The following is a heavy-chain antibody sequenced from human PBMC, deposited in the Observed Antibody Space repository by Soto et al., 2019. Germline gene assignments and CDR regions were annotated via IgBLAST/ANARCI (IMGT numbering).Heavy chain of an antibody. CDR1: GGSISSSSYY. J-gene: IGHJ5*02. D-gene: IGHD2-15*01. V-gene: IGHV4-39*01. CDR2: IYYSGST. Sequence: SETLSLTCTVSGGSISSSSYYWGWIRQPPGKGLEWIGSIYYSGSTYYNPSLKSRVTISVDTSKNQFSLKLSSVTAADTAVYYCARGGYCSGGSCYNWFDPWGQGTLVTVSS. CDR3: ARGGYCSGGSCYNWFDP.